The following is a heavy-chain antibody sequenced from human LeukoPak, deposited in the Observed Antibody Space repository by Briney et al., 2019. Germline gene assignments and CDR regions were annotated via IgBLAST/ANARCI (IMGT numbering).Heavy chain of an antibody. V-gene: IGHV3-66*01. CDR3: AKDNYYDSSGYYSDY. D-gene: IGHD3-22*01. CDR2: IYSGGST. Sequence: PGGSLRLSCAASGFTFSSNYMSWVRQAPGKGLEGGAVIYSGGSTYYADSVKGRFTISRDNSKNTLYLQMNSLRAEDTAVYYCAKDNYYDSSGYYSDYWGQGTLVTVSS. CDR1: GFTFSSNY. J-gene: IGHJ4*02.